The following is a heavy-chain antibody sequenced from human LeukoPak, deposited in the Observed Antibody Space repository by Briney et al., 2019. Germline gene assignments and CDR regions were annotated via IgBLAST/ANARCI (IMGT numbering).Heavy chain of an antibody. Sequence: ASVKVSCKASGGTFSSYAISWVRQAPGQGLEWMGGIIPIFGTANYAQKFQGRVTITADESTSTAYMELSSLRSEDTAVYYCARADYDILTGPFDYWGQGTLVTVSS. CDR2: IIPIFGTA. CDR3: ARADYDILTGPFDY. CDR1: GGTFSSYA. J-gene: IGHJ4*02. D-gene: IGHD3-9*01. V-gene: IGHV1-69*13.